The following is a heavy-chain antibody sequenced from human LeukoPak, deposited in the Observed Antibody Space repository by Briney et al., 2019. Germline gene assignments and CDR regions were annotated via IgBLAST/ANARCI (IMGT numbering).Heavy chain of an antibody. CDR3: ARDSVAYSSSWYYFDY. CDR2: ISSSGSTI. Sequence: PGGSLRLSCAASGFTFSSYEMNWVRQAPGKGLEWVSYISSSGSTIYYADSVKGRFTISRDNAKNSLYLQMNSLRAEDTALYYCARDSVAYSSSWYYFDYWGQGTLVTVSS. D-gene: IGHD6-13*01. CDR1: GFTFSSYE. J-gene: IGHJ4*02. V-gene: IGHV3-48*03.